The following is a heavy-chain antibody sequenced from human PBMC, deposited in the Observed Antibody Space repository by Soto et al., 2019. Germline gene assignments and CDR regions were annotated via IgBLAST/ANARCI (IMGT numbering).Heavy chain of an antibody. J-gene: IGHJ4*02. CDR3: AKGVEGGYDPYYFDC. CDR1: GFTFDDYA. V-gene: IGHV3-9*01. D-gene: IGHD5-12*01. Sequence: EVQLVESGGGLVQPGRSLRLSCAASGFTFDDYAVHWVRQAPGKGLEWVSGITWNSRSIAYADSVKGRFTISRDNAKNSLDLQMNSLRAEDTALYYCAKGVEGGYDPYYFDCWGQGTLVTVSS. CDR2: ITWNSRSI.